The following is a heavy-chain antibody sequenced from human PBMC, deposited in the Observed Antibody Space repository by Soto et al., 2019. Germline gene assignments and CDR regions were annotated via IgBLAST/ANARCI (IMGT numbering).Heavy chain of an antibody. CDR1: GGTFSSYT. CDR2: IIPSVGIA. CDR3: TLRWSGDRRGDY. Sequence: ASVKVSCKASGGTFSSYTISWVRQAPGQGLEGMGRIIPSVGIANYAQKFQGRVTITADKSTSTAYMELSSLRSEDTAVYYCTLRWSGDRRGDYWGQGTLVTVSS. D-gene: IGHD3-3*01. V-gene: IGHV1-69*02. J-gene: IGHJ4*02.